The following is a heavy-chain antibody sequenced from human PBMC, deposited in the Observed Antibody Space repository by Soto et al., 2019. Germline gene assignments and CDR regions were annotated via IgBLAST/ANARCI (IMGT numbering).Heavy chain of an antibody. Sequence: GASVKVSCKASGGTFSSYAISWVRQAPGQGLEWMGWIIPNNGTTNYAQKLQGRVTMTTDTSTSTAYMELRSLRSDDTAVYYCARGVGSGSYYNQYNWFDPWGQGTLVTVSS. V-gene: IGHV1-18*01. CDR2: IIPNNGTT. CDR1: GGTFSSYA. CDR3: ARGVGSGSYYNQYNWFDP. J-gene: IGHJ5*02. D-gene: IGHD3-10*01.